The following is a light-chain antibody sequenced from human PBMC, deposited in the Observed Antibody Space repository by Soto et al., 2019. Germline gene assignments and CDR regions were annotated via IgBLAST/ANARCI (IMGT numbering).Light chain of an antibody. CDR2: EVS. Sequence: QSVLTQPASVSGSPGQSIAISCTGSSSDIAIYNYVSWFQQHPGKAPKLIIYEVSNRPSGISNRFSGSKSGNTASLTISGLQAEDEADYYCISYAGTSTRFVFGTGTKVTV. J-gene: IGLJ1*01. CDR1: SSDIAIYNY. V-gene: IGLV2-14*01. CDR3: ISYAGTSTRFV.